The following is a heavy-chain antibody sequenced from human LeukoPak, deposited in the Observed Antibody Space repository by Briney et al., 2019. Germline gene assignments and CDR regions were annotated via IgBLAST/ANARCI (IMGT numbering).Heavy chain of an antibody. CDR2: IYHSGST. Sequence: SETLSLTCTVSGGSVSSGDYYWSWIRQPPGKGLEWIGYIYHSGSTYYNPSLKSRVTISVDKSKNQFSLKLSSVTAADTAVYYCASRPYDSSGSYAFDIWGQGTMVTVSS. J-gene: IGHJ3*02. CDR1: GGSVSSGDYY. CDR3: ASRPYDSSGSYAFDI. D-gene: IGHD3-22*01. V-gene: IGHV4-30-4*01.